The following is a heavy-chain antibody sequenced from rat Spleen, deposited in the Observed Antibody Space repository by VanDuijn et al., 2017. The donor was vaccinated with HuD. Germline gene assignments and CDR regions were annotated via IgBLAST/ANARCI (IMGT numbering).Heavy chain of an antibody. CDR1: GFTFSDYG. CDR3: ARRHYGYTDYFDY. V-gene: IGHV5-29*01. J-gene: IGHJ2*01. D-gene: IGHD1-6*01. Sequence: EVQLVESGGGLVQPGRSLKLSCAASGFTFSDYGMAWVRQGPTKGLEWVATISYGDRSGHRSTYYQDSVKGRFTISRDNAKSTLSLQMDSLRSEDTATYYCARRHYGYTDYFDYWGQGVMVTVSS. CDR2: ISYGDRSGHRST.